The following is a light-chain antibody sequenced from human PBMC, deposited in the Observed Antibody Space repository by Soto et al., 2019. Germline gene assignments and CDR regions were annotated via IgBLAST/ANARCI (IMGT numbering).Light chain of an antibody. V-gene: IGKV3D-15*01. J-gene: IGKJ1*01. CDR2: AGS. CDR1: QRLSSN. CDR3: QQFRNWPWT. Sequence: EIVLTQSPVTLSVSPWERVTLSCRASQRLSSNLAWYQHKPGPAPRLLIHAGSTRATGSPARISGSGAGTEFTLTISSLQSEDFAVYYCQQFRNWPWTFGQGTKVDIK.